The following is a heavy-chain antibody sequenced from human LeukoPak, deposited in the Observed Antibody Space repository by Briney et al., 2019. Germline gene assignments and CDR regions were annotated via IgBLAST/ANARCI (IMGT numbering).Heavy chain of an antibody. CDR1: GFTVSSNY. Sequence: PGGSLRLSCAASGFTVSSNYMSWVRQAPGKGLEWVSVIYSGGSTYYADSVKGRFTISRDNSKNTLYLQMNSLRAEDTAVYYCARPGQQDLEYFQFWGQGTLVIVSS. CDR2: IYSGGST. J-gene: IGHJ1*01. V-gene: IGHV3-53*01. D-gene: IGHD1-1*01. CDR3: ARPGQQDLEYFQF.